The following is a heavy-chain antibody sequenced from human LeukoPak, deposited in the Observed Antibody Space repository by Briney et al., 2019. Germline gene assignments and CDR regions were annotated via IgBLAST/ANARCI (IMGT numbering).Heavy chain of an antibody. CDR1: GFPVRSNY. CDR3: ARDRYGSGSQDYYYYGMDV. D-gene: IGHD3-10*01. V-gene: IGHV3-53*01. CDR2: IYSGGST. Sequence: PGGSLRLSCAASGFPVRSNYMSWVRQAPGKGLEWVSVIYSGGSTYYTDSVKGRFTISRDNSKNTLHLQMNSLRAEDTAVYYCARDRYGSGSQDYYYYGMDVWGQGTTVTVSS. J-gene: IGHJ6*02.